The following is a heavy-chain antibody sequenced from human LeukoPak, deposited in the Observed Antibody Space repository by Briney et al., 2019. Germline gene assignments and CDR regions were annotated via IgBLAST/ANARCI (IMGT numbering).Heavy chain of an antibody. D-gene: IGHD3-22*01. CDR1: GFTFSSYG. Sequence: GGSLRLSCAASGFTFSSYGMHWVRQAPGKGLEWVAVIWYDGSNKYYADSVKGRFAISRDNSKNTLYLQMNSLRAEDTAVYYCARDRRYYYDSSGYFPEYFDYWGQGTLVTVSS. V-gene: IGHV3-33*01. CDR2: IWYDGSNK. J-gene: IGHJ4*02. CDR3: ARDRRYYYDSSGYFPEYFDY.